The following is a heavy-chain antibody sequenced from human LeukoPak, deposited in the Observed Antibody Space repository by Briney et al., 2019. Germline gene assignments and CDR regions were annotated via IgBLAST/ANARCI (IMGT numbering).Heavy chain of an antibody. CDR1: GFTFSSYG. Sequence: GGSLRLSCAASGFTFSSYGMHWVRRAPGKGLEWVAFIRYDGSNKYYADSVKGRFTISRDNSKNTLYLQMNSLRAEDTAVYYCAKDQRAVAGTYYFDYWGQGTLVTVSS. CDR3: AKDQRAVAGTYYFDY. D-gene: IGHD6-19*01. V-gene: IGHV3-30*02. J-gene: IGHJ4*02. CDR2: IRYDGSNK.